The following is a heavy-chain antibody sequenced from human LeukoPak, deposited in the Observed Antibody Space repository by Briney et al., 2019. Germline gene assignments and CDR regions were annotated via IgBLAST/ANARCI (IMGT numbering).Heavy chain of an antibody. CDR3: ARGITMVRGVIPFDY. J-gene: IGHJ4*02. Sequence: ASVKVSGKASGYTFTSYAMHWVRQAPGQRREWMGWINACNGNTKYSQKFQGRVTITRDTSPSTAYMELSSLRSEDTAVYYCARGITMVRGVIPFDYWGQGTLVTVSS. D-gene: IGHD3-10*01. V-gene: IGHV1-3*01. CDR2: INACNGNT. CDR1: GYTFTSYA.